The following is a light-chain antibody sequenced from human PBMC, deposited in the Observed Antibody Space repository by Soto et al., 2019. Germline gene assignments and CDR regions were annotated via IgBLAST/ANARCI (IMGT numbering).Light chain of an antibody. CDR1: HSVISN. V-gene: IGKV3-20*01. J-gene: IGKJ5*01. CDR3: HQYGNSPPVT. Sequence: DIVLTQSPCTLSLSPVERATLSCMASHSVISNLAWSQQNPGQAPRLLIYGASTRAIGIPARFSGSGSGTDFTLTISRLEPEDFAMYYCHQYGNSPPVTFGQGTLLEIK. CDR2: GAS.